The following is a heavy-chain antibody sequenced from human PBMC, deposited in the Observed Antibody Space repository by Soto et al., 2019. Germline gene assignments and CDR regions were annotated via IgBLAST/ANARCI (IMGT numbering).Heavy chain of an antibody. J-gene: IGHJ6*02. CDR3: ASGDSSGGMYYYYYVMDV. CDR1: GYTFTSYD. CDR2: MNPNSGNT. Sequence: ASVKVSCKASGYTFTSYDINWVRQATGQGLEWMGWMNPNSGNTGYAQKFQGRVTMTRNTSISTAYMELSSLRSEDTAVYYCASGDSSGGMYYYYYVMDVWGQGTTVPV. V-gene: IGHV1-8*01. D-gene: IGHD6-19*01.